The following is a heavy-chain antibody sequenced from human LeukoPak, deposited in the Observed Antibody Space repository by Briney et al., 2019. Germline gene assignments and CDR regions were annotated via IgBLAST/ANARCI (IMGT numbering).Heavy chain of an antibody. J-gene: IGHJ5*02. CDR3: ARDVFAAYSTHHKFDP. CDR1: GYTFIDYY. CDR2: MNPNSGGT. Sequence: ASVKVSCKASGYTFIDYYTHWVRQAPGQGLEWVGWMNPNSGGTDYAQKYQGRVTMTRDTSISTAYMELSRLESADTAIYYCARDVFAAYSTHHKFDPWGQGTVVTVSS. D-gene: IGHD6-13*01. V-gene: IGHV1-2*02.